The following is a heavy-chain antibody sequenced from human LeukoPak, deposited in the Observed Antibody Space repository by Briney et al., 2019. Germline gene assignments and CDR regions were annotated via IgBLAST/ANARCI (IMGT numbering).Heavy chain of an antibody. V-gene: IGHV3-48*03. Sequence: GGSLRLSCAASGFTFSSYEVIWVRQAPGKGLERVSYISASGNTKYYADSVKGRFTVSRDNAKNSLYLQMNSLRAEDTAVYYGAREGYYYFDYWGQGTLVTVSS. J-gene: IGHJ4*02. D-gene: IGHD1-1*01. CDR3: AREGYYYFDY. CDR1: GFTFSSYE. CDR2: ISASGNTK.